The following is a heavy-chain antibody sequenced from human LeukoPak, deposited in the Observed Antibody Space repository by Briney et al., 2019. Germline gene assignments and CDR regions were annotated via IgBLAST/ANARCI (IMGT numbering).Heavy chain of an antibody. D-gene: IGHD3-9*01. J-gene: IGHJ4*02. CDR2: ISYDGSNK. Sequence: PGRSLRLSCAASGFTFSSYAMHWVRQAPGKGLEWVAVISYDGSNKYYADSVKGRFTISRDNSKNTLYLQMNSLRAEDTAVYYCARDFADFDSQDYWGQGTLVTVSS. CDR3: ARDFADFDSQDY. V-gene: IGHV3-30*04. CDR1: GFTFSSYA.